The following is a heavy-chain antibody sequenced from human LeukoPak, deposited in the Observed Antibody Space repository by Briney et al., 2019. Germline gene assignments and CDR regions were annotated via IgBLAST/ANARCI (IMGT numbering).Heavy chain of an antibody. CDR2: IRYDGSNK. J-gene: IGHJ4*02. CDR3: ARPRIYGDYPPGLFYY. V-gene: IGHV3-30*02. CDR1: GFTFSSYG. Sequence: PGGSLRLSCAASGFTFSSYGMHWVRQAPGKGLEWVAFIRYDGSNKYYADSVKGRFTISRDNSKNTLYLQMNSLRAEDTAVYYCARPRIYGDYPPGLFYYWGQGTLVTVSS. D-gene: IGHD4-17*01.